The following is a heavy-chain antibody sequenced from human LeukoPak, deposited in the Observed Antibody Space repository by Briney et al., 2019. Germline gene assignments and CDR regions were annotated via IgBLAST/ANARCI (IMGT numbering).Heavy chain of an antibody. Sequence: GGSLRLSCAASGFTFSSYAMHWVRQAPGKGLEWVAVISYDGSNKYYADSVKGRFTISRDNSKNTLYLQMNSLRAEDTAVYYCARDRALDYWGQGTLVTVSS. CDR2: ISYDGSNK. V-gene: IGHV3-30*01. CDR3: ARDRALDY. CDR1: GFTFSSYA. D-gene: IGHD3-10*01. J-gene: IGHJ4*02.